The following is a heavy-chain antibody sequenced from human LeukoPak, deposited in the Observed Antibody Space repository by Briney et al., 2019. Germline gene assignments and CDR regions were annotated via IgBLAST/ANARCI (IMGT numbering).Heavy chain of an antibody. Sequence: GGSLRLSCAASGFTFSSYWMSWVRQAPGKGLEWVANIKQDGSGKYYVDSVKGRFTISRDNAKNSLYLQMNSLRAEDTAVYYCASSVSDYYYYYYMDVWGKGTTVTVSS. J-gene: IGHJ6*03. CDR1: GFTFSSYW. CDR2: IKQDGSGK. CDR3: ASSVSDYYYYYYMDV. V-gene: IGHV3-7*01.